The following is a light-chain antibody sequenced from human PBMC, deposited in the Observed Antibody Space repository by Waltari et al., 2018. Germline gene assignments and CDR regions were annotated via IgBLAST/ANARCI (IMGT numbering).Light chain of an antibody. V-gene: IGKV4-1*01. CDR1: QSVLYSSDNKNY. CDR2: WAS. CDR3: QQYYSDPNN. J-gene: IGKJ2*01. Sequence: DIVMTQSPDSLAVSLGDRATLNCKSSQSVLYSSDNKNYLGWYQQKPGHPPKLLISWASTRESGVPDRFSGSGSGTDFTLTISSLQAEDVAVYYCQQYYSDPNNFGQGTKLEIE.